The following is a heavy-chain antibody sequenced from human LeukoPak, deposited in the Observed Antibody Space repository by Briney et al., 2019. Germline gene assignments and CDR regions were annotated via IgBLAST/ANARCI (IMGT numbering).Heavy chain of an antibody. V-gene: IGHV3-74*01. CDR2: INSDGINT. J-gene: IGHJ4*02. CDR1: GFTFSNYW. D-gene: IGHD4-11*01. CDR3: ARDKWLTTTHYFDY. Sequence: GGSLRLSCAASGFTFSNYWMHWVRQAPGKGLVWVSRINSDGINTSYADSVKGRFTISRDNAKKTLNLQMNSLRAEDTAVYYCARDKWLTTTHYFDYWGQGTLVTVSS.